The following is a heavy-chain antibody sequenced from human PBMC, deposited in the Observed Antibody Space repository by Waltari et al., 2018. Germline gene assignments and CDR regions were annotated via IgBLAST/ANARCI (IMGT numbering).Heavy chain of an antibody. CDR2: IGGSGGST. V-gene: IGHV3-23*04. J-gene: IGHJ1*01. CDR3: AFNYYDSSVYYPAGPRDEQYFQH. Sequence: EVQLVESGGGLVQPGGSLRLSCAAYGFTFSSYAMSWVRQAPGKGLEWVSAIGGSGGSTYYSDAGKCRFTNTRGKCKNTLYLQMKSLRAEDTAVYYCAFNYYDSSVYYPAGPRDEQYFQHWGQGTLVTVSS. CDR1: GFTFSSYA. D-gene: IGHD3-22*01.